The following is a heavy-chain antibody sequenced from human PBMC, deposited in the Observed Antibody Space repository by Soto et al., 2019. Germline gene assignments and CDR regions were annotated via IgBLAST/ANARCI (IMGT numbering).Heavy chain of an antibody. CDR2: VSGYNGNT. V-gene: IGHV1-18*04. Sequence: QVELVQSGAEVKKPGASVTVSCNFSGYIFTNFAINWVRQAPGQGLEWIGWVSGYNGNTNYARKLQGRVTMTTDTSTSTAYIQLTSLRSDDTAIYFCAIVRGVRGYHYVEPFDYWGQGTLVTVSS. CDR3: AIVRGVRGYHYVEPFDY. J-gene: IGHJ4*02. D-gene: IGHD4-17*01. CDR1: GYIFTNFA.